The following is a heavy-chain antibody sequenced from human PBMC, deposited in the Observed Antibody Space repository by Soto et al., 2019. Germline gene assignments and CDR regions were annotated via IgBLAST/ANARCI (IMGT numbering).Heavy chain of an antibody. V-gene: IGHV1-69*02. CDR3: ARGISEYCSGSTCYSYYFDH. CDR2: IIPMLGII. Sequence: QGHLVQSGTEVKKPGSSVKVSCKASGDTFSSNSINWVRQAPGQGLEWMGRIIPMLGIINYAKKFKGRVTISADKSTTTVYMELSSLTSEDTAVYYCARGISEYCSGSTCYSYYFDHWGPGTLVTVSS. CDR1: GDTFSSNS. D-gene: IGHD2-15*01. J-gene: IGHJ4*02.